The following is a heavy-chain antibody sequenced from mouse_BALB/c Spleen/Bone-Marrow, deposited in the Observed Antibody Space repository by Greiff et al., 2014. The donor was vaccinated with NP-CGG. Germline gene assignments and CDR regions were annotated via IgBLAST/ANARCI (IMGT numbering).Heavy chain of an antibody. V-gene: IGHV1S137*01. CDR1: GYTFTDYA. CDR3: ARSDGFDY. Sequence: QVQLQQSGAELVRPGVSVKISCKGSGYTFTDYALHWVKQSHAKSLERIGIISTYYGDASYNQKFKGKATMTVDKSSSTAYMELARLTSEDSAIYYCARSDGFDYWGQGTTLTVSS. CDR2: ISTYYGDA. J-gene: IGHJ2*01. D-gene: IGHD2-3*01.